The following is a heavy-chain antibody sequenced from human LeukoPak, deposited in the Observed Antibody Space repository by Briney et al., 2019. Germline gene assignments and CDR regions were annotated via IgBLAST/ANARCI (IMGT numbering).Heavy chain of an antibody. Sequence: SETLSLTCTVSGGSISSGGYYWSWIRQHPGKGLEWIGYIYYSGSTYYNPSLKSRVTISVDTSKNQFSLKLSSVTAADTAVYYCAIGTGFPFGELSWFDPWGQGTLVTVSS. CDR1: GGSISSGGYY. CDR3: AIGTGFPFGELSWFDP. CDR2: IYYSGST. D-gene: IGHD3-10*01. V-gene: IGHV4-31*03. J-gene: IGHJ5*02.